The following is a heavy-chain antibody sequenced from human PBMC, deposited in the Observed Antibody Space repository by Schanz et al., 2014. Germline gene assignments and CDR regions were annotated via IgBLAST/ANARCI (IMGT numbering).Heavy chain of an antibody. D-gene: IGHD6-13*01. CDR3: AKDLAAVGVFDY. V-gene: IGHV3-23*01. CDR2: IGGSGDST. CDR1: GFTFSNHA. J-gene: IGHJ4*02. Sequence: EVQLLESGGGLVQPGGSLRLSCAASGFTFSNHALSWVRQAPGKGLEWVSGIGGSGDSTHYADSVKGRFIISRDNSKNTLYLQMKSLRAEDTAIYYCAKDLAAVGVFDYWGQGSLVTVSP.